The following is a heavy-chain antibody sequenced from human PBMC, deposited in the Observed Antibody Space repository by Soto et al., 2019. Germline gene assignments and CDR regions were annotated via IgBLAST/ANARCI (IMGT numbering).Heavy chain of an antibody. CDR3: PRERTSKGGMDI. Sequence: EVQLVESGGGLVQPGGSLRLSCAASGFTFSSDWMNWVRQSPGKGLEWVSRIISGGTRVSYADSVKGRFIITRDNAKNTLYLEMHSLTADDTAVYYCPRERTSKGGMDIWGQGTTVTVSS. CDR1: GFTFSSDW. J-gene: IGHJ6*02. V-gene: IGHV3-74*01. CDR2: IISGGTRV.